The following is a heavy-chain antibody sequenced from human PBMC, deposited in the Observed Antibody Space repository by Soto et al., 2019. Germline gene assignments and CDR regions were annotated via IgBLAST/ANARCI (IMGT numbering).Heavy chain of an antibody. CDR1: GFTFSSYG. Sequence: PGGSLRLSCAASGFTFSSYGMHWVRQAPGKGLEWVAVISYDGSNKYYADSVKGRFTISRDNSKNTLYLQMNSLRAEDTAVYYCAKTGSSSPYYYYYYGMDVWGQATPLTVSS. J-gene: IGHJ6*02. CDR3: AKTGSSSPYYYYYYGMDV. CDR2: ISYDGSNK. V-gene: IGHV3-30*18. D-gene: IGHD6-6*01.